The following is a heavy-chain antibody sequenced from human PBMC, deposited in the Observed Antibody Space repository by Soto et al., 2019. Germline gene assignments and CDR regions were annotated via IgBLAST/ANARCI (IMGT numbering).Heavy chain of an antibody. CDR3: ARTVAGYNWNYGAAFDI. J-gene: IGHJ3*02. CDR2: IIPIFGTA. CDR1: GCTFSSYA. Sequence: SVEVSCKXSGCTFSSYAISWVRQAPGQGLEWMGGIIPIFGTANYAQKFQGRVTITADKSTSTAYMELSSLRSEDTAVYYCARTVAGYNWNYGAAFDIWGQGTMVTVSS. D-gene: IGHD1-7*01. V-gene: IGHV1-69*06.